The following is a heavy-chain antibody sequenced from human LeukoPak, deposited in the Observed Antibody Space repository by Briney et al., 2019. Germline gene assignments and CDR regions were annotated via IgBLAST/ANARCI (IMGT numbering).Heavy chain of an antibody. CDR3: AKGVGGTVKGGLDY. V-gene: IGHV4-31*03. CDR2: IYNSGSA. J-gene: IGHJ4*02. D-gene: IGHD4-17*01. Sequence: PSETLSLTCTVSGDSISSGGYYGSWIRQHPGKGLEWIGYIYNSGSAYYNPSLKSGVTISVDTSKNQFSLKLSSVAAADTAVYYCAKGVGGTVKGGLDYWGQGTLVTVSS. CDR1: GDSISSGGYY.